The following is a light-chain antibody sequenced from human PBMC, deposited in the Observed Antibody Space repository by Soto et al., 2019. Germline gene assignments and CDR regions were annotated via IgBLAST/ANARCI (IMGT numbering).Light chain of an antibody. J-gene: IGKJ2*01. Sequence: DIQMTQSPSTLSASVGDRVTITCRASQSISPWLAWYQQKPGKAPKILIYKASSLESGVPSRFSGRDSGTEFTLTISSPQPDDFATYYCQQYKTYSRTFGQGTKLEIK. CDR1: QSISPW. CDR2: KAS. V-gene: IGKV1-5*03. CDR3: QQYKTYSRT.